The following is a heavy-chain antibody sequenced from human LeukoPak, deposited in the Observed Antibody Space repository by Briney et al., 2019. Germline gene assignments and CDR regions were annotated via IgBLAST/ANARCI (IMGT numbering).Heavy chain of an antibody. CDR3: ARDREIYYYDSSGYYCDY. CDR2: INPNSGGT. V-gene: IGHV1-2*02. J-gene: IGHJ4*02. Sequence: ASVKVSCKASGYTFTSYGISWVRQAPGQGLEWMGWINPNSGGTNYAQKFQGRVTMTRDTSISTAYMELSRLRSDDTAVYYCARDREIYYYDSSGYYCDYWGQGTLVTVSS. D-gene: IGHD3-22*01. CDR1: GYTFTSYG.